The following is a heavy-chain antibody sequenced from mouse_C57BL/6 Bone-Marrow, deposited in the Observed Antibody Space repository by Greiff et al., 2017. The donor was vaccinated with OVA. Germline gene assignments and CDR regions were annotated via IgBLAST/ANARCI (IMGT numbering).Heavy chain of an antibody. CDR1: GYTFTSYG. Sequence: LVESGAELARPGASVKLSCKASGYTFTSYGISWVKQSTGQGLEWIGEIYPRSGNTYYTEKFKGKATLTADKSSSTAYMELRSLTSEDSAVYFCALITTVVAPYAMDYWGQGTSVTVSS. CDR3: ALITTVVAPYAMDY. J-gene: IGHJ4*01. V-gene: IGHV1-81*01. CDR2: IYPRSGNT. D-gene: IGHD1-1*01.